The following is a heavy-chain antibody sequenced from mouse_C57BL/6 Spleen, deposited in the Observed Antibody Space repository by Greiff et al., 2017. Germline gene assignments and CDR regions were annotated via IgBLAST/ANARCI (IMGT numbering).Heavy chain of an antibody. V-gene: IGHV1-69*01. CDR1: GYTFTSYW. CDR3: ARGQRRDY. D-gene: IGHD6-1*01. Sequence: QVQLQQPGAELVMPGASVKLSCKASGYTFTSYWMHWVKQRPGQGLEWIGEIDPSDSYTNYNQKFKGKSTLTVDKSSSTAYMQLSSLTSEDSAVYYGARGQRRDYWGQGTTLTVSS. CDR2: IDPSDSYT. J-gene: IGHJ2*01.